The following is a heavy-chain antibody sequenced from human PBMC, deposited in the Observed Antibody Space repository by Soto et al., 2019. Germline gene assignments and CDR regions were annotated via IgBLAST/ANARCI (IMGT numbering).Heavy chain of an antibody. CDR2: IYHSGST. D-gene: IGHD3-22*01. J-gene: IGHJ2*01. V-gene: IGHV4-30-2*01. CDR3: ARDITNYDSGGSRTSWYFDL. CDR1: GGSISSGGYS. Sequence: QLQLQESGSGLVKPSQTLSLTCAVSGGSISSGGYSWSWIRQPPGKGLEWIGYIYHSGSTYYNPSRTSRVTLSVDRSKNQFSLKLSSGTAADTAVYYCARDITNYDSGGSRTSWYFDLWGRGTLVTVSS.